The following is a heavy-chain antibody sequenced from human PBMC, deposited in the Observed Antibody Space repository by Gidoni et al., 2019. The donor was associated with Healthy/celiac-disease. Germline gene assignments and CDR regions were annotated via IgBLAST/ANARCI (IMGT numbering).Heavy chain of an antibody. CDR3: ARYGSDYGDFP. CDR2: ISSSGSTI. Sequence: EVQLVASGGGLVQPGGSLRLSCAASGFTFSSYEMNWVRQAPGKGLEWVSYISSSGSTIYYADSVKGRFTISRDNAKNSLYLQMNSLRAEDTAVYYCARYGSDYGDFPWGQGTLVTVSS. J-gene: IGHJ5*02. CDR1: GFTFSSYE. D-gene: IGHD4-17*01. V-gene: IGHV3-48*03.